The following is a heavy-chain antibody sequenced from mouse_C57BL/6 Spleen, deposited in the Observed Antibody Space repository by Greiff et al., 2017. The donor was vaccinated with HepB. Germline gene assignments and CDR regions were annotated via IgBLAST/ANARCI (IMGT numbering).Heavy chain of an antibody. CDR3: AREFYDGYGYAMDY. V-gene: IGHV5-4*01. CDR2: ISDGGSYT. Sequence: EVMLVESGGGLVKPGGSLKLSCAASGFTFSSYAMSWVRQTPEKRLEWVATISDGGSYTYYPDNVKGRFTISRDNAKNNLYLQMSHLKSEDTAMYYCAREFYDGYGYAMDYWGQGTSVTVSS. CDR1: GFTFSSYA. D-gene: IGHD2-3*01. J-gene: IGHJ4*01.